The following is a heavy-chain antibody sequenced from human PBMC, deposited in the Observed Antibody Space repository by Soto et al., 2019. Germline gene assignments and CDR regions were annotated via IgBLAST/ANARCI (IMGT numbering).Heavy chain of an antibody. J-gene: IGHJ3*01. Sequence: SETLSLTCSVSGAIVTSGENYWSWFRQPPGKGLEWIGYIYDSGVTNYTPALKSRVTLSLDRPNNEVSLKLRSVTAADTAVYFCVRDMAHGYTGNVWGPGTLVTLSS. CDR1: GAIVTSGENY. CDR2: IYDSGVT. D-gene: IGHD5-18*01. CDR3: VRDMAHGYTGNV. V-gene: IGHV4-30-4*08.